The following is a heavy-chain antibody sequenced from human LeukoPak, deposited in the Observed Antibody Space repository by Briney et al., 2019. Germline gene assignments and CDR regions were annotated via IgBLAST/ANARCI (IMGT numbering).Heavy chain of an antibody. CDR2: ISWNSGSI. D-gene: IGHD6-19*01. J-gene: IGHJ4*02. CDR3: AKSAGRYYFDY. V-gene: IGHV3-9*01. Sequence: GRSLRLSCAASGFTFDDYAMHWVRQAPGKGLEWVSGISWNSGSIGYADSAKGRFTVSRDNAKNSLYLQMNSLRAEDTALYYCAKSAGRYYFDYWGQGTLVTVSS. CDR1: GFTFDDYA.